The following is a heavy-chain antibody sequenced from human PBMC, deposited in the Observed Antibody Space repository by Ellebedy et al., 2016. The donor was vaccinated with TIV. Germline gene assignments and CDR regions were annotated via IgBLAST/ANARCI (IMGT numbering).Heavy chain of an antibody. D-gene: IGHD5-12*01. CDR1: GGTFSSYA. CDR2: IIPIFGTA. V-gene: IGHV1-69*05. CDR3: ASLRVATGPFDY. J-gene: IGHJ4*02. Sequence: SVKVSXXASGGTFSSYAISWVRQAPGQGLEWMGGIIPIFGTANYAQKFQGRVTMTRDTSTSTVYMELSSLRSEDTAVYYCASLRVATGPFDYWGQGTLVTVSS.